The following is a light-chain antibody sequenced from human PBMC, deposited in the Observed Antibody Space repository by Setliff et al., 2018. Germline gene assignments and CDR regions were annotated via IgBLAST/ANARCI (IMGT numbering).Light chain of an antibody. V-gene: IGLV2-14*03. CDR3: SSYTSRTTLDV. Sequence: SALTQPASVSGSPGQSITISCTGSSSDIGAYDYVSWYQQHPGKAPKLMIYDVNNRPSGVSNRFSGSKSGNTASLTISGLQAEDEADYYCSSYTSRTTLDVFGTGTKGTVL. CDR1: SSDIGAYDY. CDR2: DVN. J-gene: IGLJ1*01.